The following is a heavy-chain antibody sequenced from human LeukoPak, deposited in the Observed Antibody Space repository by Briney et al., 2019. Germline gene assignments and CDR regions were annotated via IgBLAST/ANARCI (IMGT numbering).Heavy chain of an antibody. CDR2: TNPNSGKT. Sequence: ASVKVSCKASGYTFTGSDINWVRQAPGQGLEWTGWTNPNSGKTGYARKFQGRVTMTKNTSISTAYMEVSSLGYDDTAIYYCARGRPGLASAGTYDFWGQGTLITVSS. CDR1: GYTFTGSD. D-gene: IGHD6-13*01. V-gene: IGHV1-8*01. J-gene: IGHJ4*02. CDR3: ARGRPGLASAGTYDF.